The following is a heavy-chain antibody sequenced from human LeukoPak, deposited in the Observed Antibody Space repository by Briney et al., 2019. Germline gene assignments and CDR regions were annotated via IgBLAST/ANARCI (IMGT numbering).Heavy chain of an antibody. CDR3: ARVRGIAAAGSLLDY. D-gene: IGHD6-13*01. CDR1: GGSISSYY. Sequence: SETLSLTCTVSGGSISSYYWSWIRQPPGKGLEWIGYIYYSGSTNYNPSLKSRVTISVDTSKNQFSLKLSSVTAADTAVCYCARVRGIAAAGSLLDYWGQGTLVTVSS. CDR2: IYYSGST. V-gene: IGHV4-59*01. J-gene: IGHJ4*02.